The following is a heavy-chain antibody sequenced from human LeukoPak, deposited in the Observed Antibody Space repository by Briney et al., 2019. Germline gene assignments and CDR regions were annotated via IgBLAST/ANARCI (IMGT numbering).Heavy chain of an antibody. CDR3: ARVSRGHQYYYYYMDV. J-gene: IGHJ6*03. CDR1: GGSISSSSYY. Sequence: PSETLSLTCTVSGGSISSSSYYWGWIRQPPGKGLEWIGSIYYSGSTYYNPSLKSRVTISVDTSKNQFSLKLGSVTAADTAVYYCARVSRGHQYYYYYMDVWGEGTTVTVSS. V-gene: IGHV4-39*07. CDR2: IYYSGST. D-gene: IGHD3-10*01.